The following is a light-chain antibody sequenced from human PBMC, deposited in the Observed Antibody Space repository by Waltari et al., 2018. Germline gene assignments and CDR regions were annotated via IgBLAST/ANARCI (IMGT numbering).Light chain of an antibody. J-gene: IGLJ2*01. CDR2: DVS. V-gene: IGLV2-11*01. CDR1: SSDVGGYNY. CDR3: CSYAGSYTLVV. Sequence: QSALTQTRSVSGSPGQSVTISCTGTSSDVGGYNYVSWYQQHPGKAPKLMIYDVSKRPSGVPDRFSGSKSGNTASLTISGLQAEDEADYYCCSYAGSYTLVVFGGGTKLTVL.